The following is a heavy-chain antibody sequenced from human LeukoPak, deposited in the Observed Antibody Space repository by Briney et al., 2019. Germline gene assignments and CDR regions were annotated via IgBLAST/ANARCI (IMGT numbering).Heavy chain of an antibody. D-gene: IGHD5-12*01. Sequence: ASVKVSCKASGYNFTGYYIHWVRQAPGQGLEWMGWMNPNSGGTNYAQKFQGRVTMTRDTSISTAYMELSRLRSDDTAVYYCARRGYHITPGAFDIWGQGTMVTVSS. CDR3: ARRGYHITPGAFDI. CDR2: MNPNSGGT. V-gene: IGHV1-2*02. CDR1: GYNFTGYY. J-gene: IGHJ3*02.